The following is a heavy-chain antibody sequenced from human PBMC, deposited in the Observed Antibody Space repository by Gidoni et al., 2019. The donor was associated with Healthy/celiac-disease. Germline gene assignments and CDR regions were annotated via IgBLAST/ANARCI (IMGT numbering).Heavy chain of an antibody. CDR1: GASISSGSYY. Sequence: QVQLQSSGPGLVKPSPTLSLTCTVSGASISSGSYYWSWIRQPAGKGLECIGRIYTSGSTNYNPSLKSRGTISVDTSKNQFSLKLSSVTAADTAVYYCARDYYDSYDYWGQGTLVTVSS. J-gene: IGHJ4*02. CDR2: IYTSGST. D-gene: IGHD3-22*01. CDR3: ARDYYDSYDY. V-gene: IGHV4-61*02.